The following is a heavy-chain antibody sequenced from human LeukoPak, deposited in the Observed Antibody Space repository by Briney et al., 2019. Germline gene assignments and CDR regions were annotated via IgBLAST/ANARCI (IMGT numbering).Heavy chain of an antibody. Sequence: PSETLSLTCTVSGGSISSYYWSLIRQPPGKGLEWIGYIYYSGSTNYNPSLKSRVTISVDTSKNQFSLKLSSVTAADTAVYYCARGKRADYWGQGTLVTVSS. CDR3: ARGKRADY. CDR1: GGSISSYY. V-gene: IGHV4-59*01. CDR2: IYYSGST. J-gene: IGHJ4*02. D-gene: IGHD1-1*01.